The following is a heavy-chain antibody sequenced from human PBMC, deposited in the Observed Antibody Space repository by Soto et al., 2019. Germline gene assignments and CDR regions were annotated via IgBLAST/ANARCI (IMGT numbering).Heavy chain of an antibody. CDR3: AREFRGLYYYYYGMDV. J-gene: IGHJ6*02. V-gene: IGHV3-13*01. CDR1: GFTFSSYD. Sequence: GGSLRLSCAASGFTFSSYDMHWVRQATGRGLEWVSAIGTAGDTYYPGSVKGRFTISRENAKNSLYLQMNSLRAEDTAVYYCAREFRGLYYYYYGMDVWGQGTTVTVSS. D-gene: IGHD3-10*01. CDR2: IGTAGDT.